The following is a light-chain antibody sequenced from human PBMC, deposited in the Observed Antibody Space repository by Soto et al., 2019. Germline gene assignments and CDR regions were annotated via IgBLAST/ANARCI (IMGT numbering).Light chain of an antibody. CDR1: SGSVSTSYY. J-gene: IGLJ1*01. CDR3: VLYMGGGLYV. V-gene: IGLV8-61*01. Sequence: QTVVTQEPSLSVSPGGTVTLTCGLNSGSVSTSYYPSWYQQTPGQAPRTLIYSTNTRSSGVPARFSGSILGNKAALTITGAQADDESNYFCVLYMGGGLYVFGPGTKLTAL. CDR2: STN.